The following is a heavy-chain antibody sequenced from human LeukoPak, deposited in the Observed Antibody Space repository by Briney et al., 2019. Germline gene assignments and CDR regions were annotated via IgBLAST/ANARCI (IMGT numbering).Heavy chain of an antibody. CDR2: ISPDGTTT. D-gene: IGHD2-21*01. Sequence: PGGSLRLSCAASGFTFNIYLIQWVRQAPGKGLEWVSRISPDGTTTTYADSVKGRFTISRDNAKSTVYLQMNSLRAEDTALYYCARGTYPLDYWGQGTLVTVSS. J-gene: IGHJ4*02. CDR3: ARGTYPLDY. CDR1: GFTFNIYL. V-gene: IGHV3-74*01.